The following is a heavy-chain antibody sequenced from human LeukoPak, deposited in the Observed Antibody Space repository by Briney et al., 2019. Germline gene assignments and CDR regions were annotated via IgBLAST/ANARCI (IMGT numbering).Heavy chain of an antibody. V-gene: IGHV3-23*01. CDR2: ISGSGGST. Sequence: PGGSLRLSCVASGITFSSYTVSWVRQAPGKGLEWVSAISGSGGSTYYADSVKGRFTISRDNSKNTLYLQMNSLRAEDTAVYYCAKGVTMIVVVISFDYWGQGTLVTVSS. D-gene: IGHD3-22*01. J-gene: IGHJ4*02. CDR1: GITFSSYT. CDR3: AKGVTMIVVVISFDY.